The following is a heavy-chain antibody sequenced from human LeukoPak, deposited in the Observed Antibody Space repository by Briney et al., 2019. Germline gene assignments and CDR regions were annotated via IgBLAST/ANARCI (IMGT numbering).Heavy chain of an antibody. CDR3: ARGRYDFWSGYYTGRRGFDP. CDR2: INHSGST. J-gene: IGHJ5*02. D-gene: IGHD3-3*01. CDR1: GGSFSGYY. Sequence: SETLSLTCAVYGGSFSGYYWSWIRQPPGKGLEWIGEINHSGSTNYNPYLKSRVTISVDTSKNQFSLKLSSVTAADTAVYYCARGRYDFWSGYYTGRRGFDPWGQGTLVTVSS. V-gene: IGHV4-34*01.